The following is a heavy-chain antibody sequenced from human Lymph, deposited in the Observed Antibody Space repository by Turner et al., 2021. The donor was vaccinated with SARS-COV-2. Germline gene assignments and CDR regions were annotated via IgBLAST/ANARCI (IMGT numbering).Heavy chain of an antibody. CDR3: ARYASGGYFYYGMDV. V-gene: IGHV3-30-3*01. CDR1: GFTFSSFV. D-gene: IGHD3-10*01. Sequence: QVQLVESGGGVVQPGRSLRLSCAASGFTFSSFVMHWVRQAPGKGLEWVAVISYDGSNKYYADSVKGRFTISRDNSKNTLYLQMNSLRAEDTAVYYCARYASGGYFYYGMDVWGQGTTVTVSS. CDR2: ISYDGSNK. J-gene: IGHJ6*02.